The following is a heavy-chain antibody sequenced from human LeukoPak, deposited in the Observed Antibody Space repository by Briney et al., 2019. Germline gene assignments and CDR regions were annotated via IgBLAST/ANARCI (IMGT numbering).Heavy chain of an antibody. CDR3: ARGGYCSSTSCYLRLAARRGGFDY. J-gene: IGHJ4*02. V-gene: IGHV4-38-2*02. Sequence: SETLSLTCTVSGYSISSGYYWGWIRQPPGKGLEWIGSIYHSGSTYYNPSLKSRITISVDTSKNQFSLKLSSVTAADTAVYYCARGGYCSSTSCYLRLAARRGGFDYWGQGTLVTVSS. CDR2: IYHSGST. D-gene: IGHD2-2*01. CDR1: GYSISSGYY.